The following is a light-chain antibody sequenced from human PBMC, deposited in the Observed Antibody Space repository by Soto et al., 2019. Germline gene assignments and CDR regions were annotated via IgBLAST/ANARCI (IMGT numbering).Light chain of an antibody. Sequence: DIVMTQSPDSLAVSLGERATINCKSSQSVLYSSNNKNYFAWYQQKPGQSPKLLIYWASTRESGVPDRFSGSGCGTDFTLTISSLQAEDVAVYYCQQYYSTPFTFGPGTKVDIK. V-gene: IGKV4-1*01. CDR1: QSVLYSSNNKNY. CDR2: WAS. CDR3: QQYYSTPFT. J-gene: IGKJ3*01.